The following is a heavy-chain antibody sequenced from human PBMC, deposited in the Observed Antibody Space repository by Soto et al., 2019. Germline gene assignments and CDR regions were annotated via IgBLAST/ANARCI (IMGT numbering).Heavy chain of an antibody. D-gene: IGHD6-19*01. Sequence: SETLSLTCTVSGGSISSRDDCWGWIRQPPGKGLEWIGYIYHSGSTHYNPSLKSRVTISVDTSKNQFSLKLSSVTAADTAVYYCASSGWWYFDFWGQGTLVTVSS. CDR1: GGSISSRDDC. CDR2: IYHSGST. V-gene: IGHV4-30-2*02. J-gene: IGHJ4*02. CDR3: ASSGWWYFDF.